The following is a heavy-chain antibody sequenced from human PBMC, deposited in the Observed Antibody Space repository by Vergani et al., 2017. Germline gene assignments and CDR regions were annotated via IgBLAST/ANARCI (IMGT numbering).Heavy chain of an antibody. V-gene: IGHV3-33*01. CDR2: IWYDGSNK. CDR1: GFTFSSHV. D-gene: IGHD1/OR15-1a*01. J-gene: IGHJ5*02. Sequence: QVQLVESEGGVVQPGRSLTLSCVASGFTFSSHVMHWVRQAPGKGLEWVAVIWYDGSNKYYGDSVKGRFTISRDNSKNTLYLQMNSLGVEDTAVYYCARWDNEKRLISWGQGTLVTVSS. CDR3: ARWDNEKRLIS.